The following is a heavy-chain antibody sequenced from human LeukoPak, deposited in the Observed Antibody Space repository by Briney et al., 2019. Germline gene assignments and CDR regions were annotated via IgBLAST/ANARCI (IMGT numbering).Heavy chain of an antibody. CDR3: ASSAGSYYDSSGYYFV. D-gene: IGHD3-22*01. CDR1: GGSISSYY. CDR2: IYYSGST. Sequence: SETLSLTCTVSGGSISSYYWSWIRQPPGKGLEWIGYIYYSGSTNYNPSLKSRVTISVDTSKNQFSLKLSSVTAADTAVYYCASSAGSYYDSSGYYFVWGQGTLVTVSS. J-gene: IGHJ4*02. V-gene: IGHV4-59*08.